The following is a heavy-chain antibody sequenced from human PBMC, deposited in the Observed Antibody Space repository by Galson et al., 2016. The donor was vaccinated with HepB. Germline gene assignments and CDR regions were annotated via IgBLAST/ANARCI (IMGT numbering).Heavy chain of an antibody. J-gene: IGHJ1*01. D-gene: IGHD3-22*01. V-gene: IGHV3-13*05. CDR1: GFTFSSYD. CDR2: ISAGGDP. Sequence: SLRLSCAASGFTFSSYDFHWVRQATGKGLEWISAISAGGDPYYAGSVKGRFTISKENAKNALYLQMNTLSAGDTAVYYCAREPPYGSSGYAMDVWGQGTLVAVSS. CDR3: AREPPYGSSGYAMDV.